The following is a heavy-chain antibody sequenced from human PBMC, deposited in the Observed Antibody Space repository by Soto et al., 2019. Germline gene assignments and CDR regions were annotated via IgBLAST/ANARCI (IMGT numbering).Heavy chain of an antibody. J-gene: IGHJ5*02. D-gene: IGHD6-6*01. CDR2: INPNSGGT. Sequence: QVQLVQSGAEVKKPGASVKVSCKASGYTFTGYYMHWVRQAPGQGLEWMGWINPNSGGTNYAQKYQGWGTVTRDTSISTAYMELSRLRSDDTAVYYCAREAYSSSYNWFDPWGQGTLVTVSS. CDR1: GYTFTGYY. CDR3: AREAYSSSYNWFDP. V-gene: IGHV1-2*04.